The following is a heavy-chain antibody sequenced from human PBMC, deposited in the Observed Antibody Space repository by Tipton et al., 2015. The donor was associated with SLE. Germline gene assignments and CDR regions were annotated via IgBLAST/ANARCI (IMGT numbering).Heavy chain of an antibody. CDR3: ARGRRTGGLDAFEI. CDR1: GYTFSSYD. D-gene: IGHD1-14*01. V-gene: IGHV1-8*01. J-gene: IGHJ3*02. CDR2: MNPNSGNT. Sequence: QLVQSGAEVKKPGASVKVSCMASGYTFSSYDINWVRQATGQGLEWMGWMNPNSGNTGYAQKFQGRVTMTRNTSISTAYMELSSLRSEDTAVYYCARGRRTGGLDAFEIWGQGTMVSVSS.